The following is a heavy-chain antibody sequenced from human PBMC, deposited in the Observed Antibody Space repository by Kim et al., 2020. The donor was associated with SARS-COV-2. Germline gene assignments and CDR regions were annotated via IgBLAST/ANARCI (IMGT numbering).Heavy chain of an antibody. V-gene: IGHV1-18*04. CDR2: ISAYNGNT. D-gene: IGHD6-13*01. J-gene: IGHJ5*02. CDR1: GYTFTSYG. Sequence: ASVKVSCKASGYTFTSYGISWVRQAPGQGLEWMGWISAYNGNTNYAQKLQGRVTMTTDTSTSTAYMELRSLRSDDTAVYYCARAILQQLVPNWFDPWGQGTLVTVSS. CDR3: ARAILQQLVPNWFDP.